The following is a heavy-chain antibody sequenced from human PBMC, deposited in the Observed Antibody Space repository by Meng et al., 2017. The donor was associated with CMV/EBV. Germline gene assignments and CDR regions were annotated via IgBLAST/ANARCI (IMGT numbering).Heavy chain of an antibody. CDR2: INHSGST. J-gene: IGHJ5*02. CDR3: ARGSRRLPRFNWFDP. V-gene: IGHV4-34*01. Sequence: QGPLHQWGGVRLKPSGPRSLTCAVYGGSCSGYYCSRIRQPPWKGLEWIGEINHSGSTNYNPSLKSRVTISVDTSKNPFSLKLSSVTAADTAVYYCARGSRRLPRFNWFDPWGQGTLVTVSS. D-gene: IGHD3-3*01. CDR1: GGSCSGYY.